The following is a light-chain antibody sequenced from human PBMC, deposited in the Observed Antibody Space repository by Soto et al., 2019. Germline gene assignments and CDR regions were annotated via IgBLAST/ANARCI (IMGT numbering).Light chain of an antibody. CDR2: GAS. CDR1: QSVGSSY. J-gene: IGKJ4*01. CDR3: QQYDSSPLT. Sequence: EIVLTQSPGTLSLSPGERATLSCRASQSVGSSYLAWYQQRPGQAPRLLIYGASSRATGIPDRFGGSGSGTDFTLTISRLEPEDFAVDYCQQYDSSPLTFGGGTKVEIK. V-gene: IGKV3-20*01.